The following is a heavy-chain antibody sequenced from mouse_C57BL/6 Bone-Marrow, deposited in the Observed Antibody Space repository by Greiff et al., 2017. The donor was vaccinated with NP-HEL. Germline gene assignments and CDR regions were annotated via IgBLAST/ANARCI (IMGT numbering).Heavy chain of an antibody. J-gene: IGHJ3*01. V-gene: IGHV1-80*01. CDR3: ARSGYCGSSYGFAY. CDR2: IYPGAGDT. CDR1: GYAFSSYW. Sequence: VQLQQSGAELVKPGASVKISCKASGYAFSSYWMNWVKQRPGTGLEWIGQIYPGAGDTNYNGKFNGKSTLTVDKSSSTAYMQLRSLTSEDSAVYFCARSGYCGSSYGFAYWGQGTLVTVSA. D-gene: IGHD1-1*01.